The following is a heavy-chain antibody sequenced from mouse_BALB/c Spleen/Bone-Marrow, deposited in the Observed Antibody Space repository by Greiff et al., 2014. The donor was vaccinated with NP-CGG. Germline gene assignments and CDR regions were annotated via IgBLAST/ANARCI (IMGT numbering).Heavy chain of an antibody. CDR3: ARDDYDYAMDY. Sequence: EVQLVESGGGLVQPGGSRKLSCAASGFTFSSFGMHWVRQAPEKGLEWVAYISSDSSTIYYADTVKGRFTISRDNPKNTLFLQMTSLRSEDTAMYYCARDDYDYAMDYWGQGTSVTVSS. D-gene: IGHD2-4*01. CDR2: ISSDSSTI. CDR1: GFTFSSFG. V-gene: IGHV5-17*02. J-gene: IGHJ4*01.